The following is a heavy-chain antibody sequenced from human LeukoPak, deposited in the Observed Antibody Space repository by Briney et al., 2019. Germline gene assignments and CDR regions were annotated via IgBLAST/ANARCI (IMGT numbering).Heavy chain of an antibody. J-gene: IGHJ4*02. V-gene: IGHV3-23*01. CDR1: GFTFSTFSNYG. CDR2: ISDSGGKT. D-gene: IGHD6-19*01. CDR3: AKHGSGRYFDY. Sequence: GSLRLSCAASGFTFSTFSNYGMSWVRQAPGKGLEWVSAISDSGGKTYYADSMKGRFTISRDNSKNTLYLQMNSLRAEDTAVYYRAKHGSGRYFDYWGQGTLVTVSS.